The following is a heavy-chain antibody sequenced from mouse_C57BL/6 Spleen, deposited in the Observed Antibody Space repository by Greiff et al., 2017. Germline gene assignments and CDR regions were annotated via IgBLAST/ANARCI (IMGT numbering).Heavy chain of an antibody. Sequence: EVKLLESGGGLVKPGGSLKLSCAASGFTFSSYTMSWVRQTPEKRLEWVATISGGGGNTYYPDSVKGRFTISRDNAKNTLYLQISSLRSEDTAVYYCARPTARDFDVWGTGTTVTVSS. CDR2: ISGGGGNT. CDR3: ARPTARDFDV. CDR1: GFTFSSYT. J-gene: IGHJ1*03. V-gene: IGHV5-9*04.